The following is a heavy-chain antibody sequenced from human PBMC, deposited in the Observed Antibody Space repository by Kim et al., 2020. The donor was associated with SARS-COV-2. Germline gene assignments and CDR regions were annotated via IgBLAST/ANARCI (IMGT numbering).Heavy chain of an antibody. Sequence: VGSLRLSCAASEFTFSSFGMHWVRQAPGKGLEWVAVISYDGSYKYYADSVKGRFTISRDNSKNTLYLQMNSLRAEDTAVYYCTKDHLPGTYLYYGMDVWGQGTTVIVSS. CDR1: EFTFSSFG. CDR2: ISYDGSYK. CDR3: TKDHLPGTYLYYGMDV. V-gene: IGHV3-30*18. D-gene: IGHD1-26*01. J-gene: IGHJ6*02.